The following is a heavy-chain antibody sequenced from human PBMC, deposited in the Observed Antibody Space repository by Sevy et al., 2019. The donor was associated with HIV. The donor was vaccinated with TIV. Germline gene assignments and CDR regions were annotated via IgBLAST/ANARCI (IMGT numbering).Heavy chain of an antibody. CDR3: ARLSTLRDCSSTSCYILTPERTPPRPGSINWFDP. J-gene: IGHJ5*02. Sequence: GESLKISCKGSGYSFTSYWIGWVRQMPGKGLEWMGIIYPGDSDTRYSPSFQGQVTISADKSISTAYLQWSSLKASDTAMFYCARLSTLRDCSSTSCYILTPERTPPRPGSINWFDPWGQGTLVTVSS. CDR2: IYPGDSDT. V-gene: IGHV5-51*01. D-gene: IGHD2-2*02. CDR1: GYSFTSYW.